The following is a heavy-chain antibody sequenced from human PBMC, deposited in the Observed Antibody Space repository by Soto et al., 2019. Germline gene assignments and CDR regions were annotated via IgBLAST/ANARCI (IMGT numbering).Heavy chain of an antibody. V-gene: IGHV4-34*02. CDR1: GRSMSGYN. D-gene: IGHD5-18*01. Sequence: QVQQQQWCARLLKPSETLSLTCAEYGRSMSGYNWSWLRRSPVRGLEWIGVIGPTGDTNYGPSFMSRVTVSVDTSKYELSLRLTQVTAADTATYLCARNGVGYGFDIWGRGTMVSVSS. CDR3: ARNGVGYGFDI. CDR2: IGPTGDT. J-gene: IGHJ3*02.